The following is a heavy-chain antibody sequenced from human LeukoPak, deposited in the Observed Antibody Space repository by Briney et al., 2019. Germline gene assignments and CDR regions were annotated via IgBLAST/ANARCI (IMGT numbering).Heavy chain of an antibody. Sequence: PGGSLRLSCAASGFTFSSYSMNWVRQAPGKGLEWVSSISSSSSYIYYADSVKGRFTISRDNAKNSLYLQMNTLRAEDTAVYYCARAASRDGNYYMDVWGKGTTVTVSS. J-gene: IGHJ6*03. CDR3: ARAASRDGNYYMDV. D-gene: IGHD4-17*01. CDR2: ISSSSSYI. CDR1: GFTFSSYS. V-gene: IGHV3-21*01.